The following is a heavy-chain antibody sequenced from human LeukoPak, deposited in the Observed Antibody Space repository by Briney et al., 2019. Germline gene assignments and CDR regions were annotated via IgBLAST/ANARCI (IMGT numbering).Heavy chain of an antibody. J-gene: IGHJ4*02. V-gene: IGHV3-30*15. CDR3: ARDRGVYDIAGYYY. CDR1: GFTFSTFA. Sequence: PGGSRRLSCAASGFTFSTFAMVWVRQAPGKGLEWVSLVSFDGTNKFYADSVKGRFTISRDNSKNTLYLQMSSLRAEDTAVYYCARDRGVYDIAGYYYWGQGTLVTVSS. D-gene: IGHD3-22*01. CDR2: VSFDGTNK.